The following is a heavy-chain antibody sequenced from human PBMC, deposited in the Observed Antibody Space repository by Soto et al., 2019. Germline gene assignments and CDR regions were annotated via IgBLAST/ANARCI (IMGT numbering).Heavy chain of an antibody. J-gene: IGHJ6*02. CDR2: ISGSGDST. Sequence: VGSLRLSCAASGFTFSSYAMRWVRQAPVKGLEWVSAISGSGDSTYYADSVKGRFTISRDNSKNTLYLQMNSLRAEDTAVYYCARDLPGGNKAYYYYGMDVWGQGTTVTVSS. CDR1: GFTFSSYA. V-gene: IGHV3-23*01. CDR3: ARDLPGGNKAYYYYGMDV. D-gene: IGHD1-26*01.